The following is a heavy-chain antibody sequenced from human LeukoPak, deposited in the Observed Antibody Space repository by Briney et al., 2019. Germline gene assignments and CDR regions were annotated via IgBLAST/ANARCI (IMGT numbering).Heavy chain of an antibody. CDR2: IYYSGST. Sequence: PSETLSLTCTVSGGSISSYYWSWIRQPPGKGLEWIGYIYYSGSTNYNPSLKSRVTISVDTSKNQFSLKLSSVTAADTAVYYCARAGARFWSGFQYYYYGMDVWGQGTTVTVSS. V-gene: IGHV4-59*01. CDR3: ARAGARFWSGFQYYYYGMDV. CDR1: GGSISSYY. D-gene: IGHD3-3*01. J-gene: IGHJ6*02.